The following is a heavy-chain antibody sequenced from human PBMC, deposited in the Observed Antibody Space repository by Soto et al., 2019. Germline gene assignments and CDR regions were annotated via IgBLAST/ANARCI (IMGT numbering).Heavy chain of an antibody. Sequence: SETLSLTCTVSGGSISSGGYYWSWVRQHPGKGLEWIGYIYYSGSTHYNPSLKSRVSITVDTSKNQFSLNLASVSAEDTAVYYCARTSLTIFGPSNDYYDMGVWGLGTTVTVSS. J-gene: IGHJ6*02. CDR1: GGSISSGGYY. CDR3: ARTSLTIFGPSNDYYDMGV. CDR2: IYYSGST. V-gene: IGHV4-30-4*08. D-gene: IGHD3-3*01.